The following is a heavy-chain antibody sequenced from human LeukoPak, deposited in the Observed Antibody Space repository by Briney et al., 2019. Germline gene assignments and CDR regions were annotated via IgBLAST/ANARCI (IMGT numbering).Heavy chain of an antibody. D-gene: IGHD3-22*01. CDR2: IYYSGST. V-gene: IGHV4-39*01. J-gene: IGHJ4*02. CDR3: ARHLFGSGYYPDY. CDR1: GGSISRSNYY. Sequence: SETLSLTCTVSGGSISRSNYYWGWIRQPPGKGLEWIGTIYYSGSTYYNPSLKSRVTISVDTSKNQFSLKLTSVTATDTAVYYCARHLFGSGYYPDYWGQGTLVTVSS.